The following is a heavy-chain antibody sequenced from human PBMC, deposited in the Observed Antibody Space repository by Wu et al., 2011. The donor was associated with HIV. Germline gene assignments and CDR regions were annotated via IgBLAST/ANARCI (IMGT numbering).Heavy chain of an antibody. V-gene: IGHV1-69*14. J-gene: IGHJ6*03. CDR1: GGTFSSYA. CDR3: ARGSLEHRYYSYYYYMT. D-gene: IGHD1/OR15-1a*01. Sequence: QVQLVQSGAEVKKPGSSVKVSCKASGGTFSSYAISWVRQAPGQGLEWMGGIIPIFGTTNYAQKFQGRVTITADKSTSTAYMDLSSLKSEDTAVYYCARGSLEHRYYSYYYYMTXGQRDHGHRL. CDR2: IIPIFGTT.